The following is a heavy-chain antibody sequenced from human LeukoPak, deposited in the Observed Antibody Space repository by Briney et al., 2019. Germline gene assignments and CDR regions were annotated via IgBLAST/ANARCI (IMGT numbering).Heavy chain of an antibody. J-gene: IGHJ4*02. CDR2: ISRSGSSI. D-gene: IGHD3-22*01. CDR3: ARQRRDSGYHWAIVY. V-gene: IGHV3-48*03. Sequence: GGSLRLSCAASGLTFSIYDMHWVRQAPGKGLEWVSYISRSGSSIYYADSVKGRVTISRDNAKSSLFLQMNRLTAEDTAIYYCARQRRDSGYHWAIVYWGQGTLVTVSS. CDR1: GLTFSIYD.